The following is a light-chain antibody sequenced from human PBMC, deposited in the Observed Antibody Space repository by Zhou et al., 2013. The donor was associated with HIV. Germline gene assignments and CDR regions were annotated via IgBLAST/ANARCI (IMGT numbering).Light chain of an antibody. Sequence: EIVLTQSPGTLSLSPGERVTLSCRASQSVNSDYLAWYQQKPGQAPRLLISGASNRATGIPDRFSGSGSGSDFILTITRLEPEDFAVYFCQQYGNFPGVTFGGGTKVE. CDR2: GAS. CDR3: QQYGNFPGVT. V-gene: IGKV3-20*01. J-gene: IGKJ4*01. CDR1: QSVNSDY.